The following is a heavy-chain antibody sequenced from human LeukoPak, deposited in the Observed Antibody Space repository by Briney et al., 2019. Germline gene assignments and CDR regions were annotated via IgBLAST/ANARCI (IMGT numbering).Heavy chain of an antibody. Sequence: SVEVSCKASGGTFSSYAISWVRQAPGQGLEWMGGIIPIFGTANYAQKFQGRVTITADESTSTAYMELSSLRSEDTAVYYCAIGYCSSTSCPGYYYYGMDVWGQGTTVTVSS. CDR2: IIPIFGTA. J-gene: IGHJ6*02. D-gene: IGHD2-2*03. V-gene: IGHV1-69*13. CDR3: AIGYCSSTSCPGYYYYGMDV. CDR1: GGTFSSYA.